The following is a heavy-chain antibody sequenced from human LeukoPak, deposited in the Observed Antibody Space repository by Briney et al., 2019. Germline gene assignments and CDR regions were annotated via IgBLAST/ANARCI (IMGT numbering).Heavy chain of an antibody. Sequence: SVKVPCKASGGTFSSYAISWVRQAPGQGLEWMGGIIPIFGTANYAQKFQGRVTITADESTSTAYMELSSLRSEDTAVYYCARDSTAYGDYWAFYYYYGMDVWGQGTTVTVSS. D-gene: IGHD4-17*01. J-gene: IGHJ6*02. CDR2: IIPIFGTA. V-gene: IGHV1-69*13. CDR1: GGTFSSYA. CDR3: ARDSTAYGDYWAFYYYYGMDV.